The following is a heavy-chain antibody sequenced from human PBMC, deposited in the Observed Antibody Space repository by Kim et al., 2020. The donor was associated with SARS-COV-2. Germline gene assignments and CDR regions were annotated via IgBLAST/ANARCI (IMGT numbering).Heavy chain of an antibody. Sequence: ASVKVSCKASGYTFTDYYIQWVRQAPGQGLEWMGWIIPNTGGTNYPQRFQGRVTMTRDTSISTAYMELRRLTYDDTTAYYCWRGEAVSASVQDYIDPWGQ. V-gene: IGHV1-2*02. D-gene: IGHD4-4*01. J-gene: IGHJ5*02. CDR1: GYTFTDYY. CDR3: WRGEAVSASVQDYIDP. CDR2: IIPNTGGT.